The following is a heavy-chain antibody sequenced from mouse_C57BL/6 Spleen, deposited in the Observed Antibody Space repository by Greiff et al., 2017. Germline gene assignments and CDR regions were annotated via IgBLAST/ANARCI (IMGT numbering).Heavy chain of an antibody. CDR3: TKSTVVEAEDY. J-gene: IGHJ2*01. CDR2: IYPGNSDT. Sequence: VQLQQSGTVLARPGASVKMSCKTSGYTFTSYWMHWVKQRPGQGLEWIGAIYPGNSDTSYNQKFKGKAKLTAVTSASTAYMELSSLTNEDSAVYYCTKSTVVEAEDYWGQGTTLTVSS. D-gene: IGHD1-1*01. CDR1: GYTFTSYW. V-gene: IGHV1-5*01.